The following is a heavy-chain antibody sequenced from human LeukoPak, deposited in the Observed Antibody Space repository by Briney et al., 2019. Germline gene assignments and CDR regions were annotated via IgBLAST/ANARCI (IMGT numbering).Heavy chain of an antibody. Sequence: NIKXDGSEKCYVDSVKGRFTISRDNAKNSLYLQMNSLRAEDTAVYYCASLHPLIAVAGTGFDYWGQGTLVTVSS. J-gene: IGHJ4*02. CDR2: IKXDGSEK. D-gene: IGHD6-19*01. CDR3: ASLHPLIAVAGTGFDY. V-gene: IGHV3-7*01.